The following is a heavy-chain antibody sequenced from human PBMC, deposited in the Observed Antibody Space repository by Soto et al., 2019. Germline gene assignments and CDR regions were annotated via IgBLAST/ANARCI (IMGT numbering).Heavy chain of an antibody. V-gene: IGHV6-1*01. J-gene: IGHJ4*02. D-gene: IGHD5-18*01. Sequence: PSQTLSLTCAISGDSVSSNSAAWNWIRQSPSRGLEWLGRTYYRSKWYNDYAVSVKSRITINPDTPKNQFSLQLNSVTPEDTAVYYCARDPGRGAMVIFSGFDDWGQGTLVTVSS. CDR2: TYYRSKWYN. CDR1: GDSVSSNSAA. CDR3: ARDPGRGAMVIFSGFDD.